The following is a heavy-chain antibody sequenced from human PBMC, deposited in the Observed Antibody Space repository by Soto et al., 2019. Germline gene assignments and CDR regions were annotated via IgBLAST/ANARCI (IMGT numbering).Heavy chain of an antibody. Sequence: ASVKVSCKASGYTFTGYYMHWVRQAPGQGLEWMGWINPNSGGTNYAQKFQGRVTMTRDTSISTAYMELSGLRSDDTAVYYCARDSTVQGFYYYYYGRDVWGQGTTVTVSS. CDR3: ARDSTVQGFYYYYYGRDV. CDR1: GYTFTGYY. D-gene: IGHD4-17*01. V-gene: IGHV1-2*02. CDR2: INPNSGGT. J-gene: IGHJ6*02.